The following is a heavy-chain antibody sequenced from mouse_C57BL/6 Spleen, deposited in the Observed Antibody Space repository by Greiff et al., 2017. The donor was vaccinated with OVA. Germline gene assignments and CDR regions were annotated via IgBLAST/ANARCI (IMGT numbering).Heavy chain of an antibody. D-gene: IGHD4-1*01. J-gene: IGHJ2*01. CDR3: TREKGLGQNYFDY. CDR1: GFTFSSYA. CDR2: ISSGGDYI. Sequence: EVHLVESGEGLVKPGGSLKLSCAASGFTFSSYAMSWVRQTPEKRLEWVAYISSGGDYIYYADTVKGRFTISRDNARNTLYLQMSSLKSEDTAMYYCTREKGLGQNYFDYWGQGTTLTVSS. V-gene: IGHV5-9-1*02.